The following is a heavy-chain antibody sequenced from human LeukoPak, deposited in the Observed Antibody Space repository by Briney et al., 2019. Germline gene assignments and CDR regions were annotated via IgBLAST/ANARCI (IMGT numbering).Heavy chain of an antibody. V-gene: IGHV4-31*03. CDR1: GGSISSGGYY. D-gene: IGHD2-21*01. J-gene: IGHJ6*02. Sequence: PSQTLSLTCTVSGGSISSGGYYWSWIRQHPGKGLEWIGYIYYSGSTYYNPSLKSRVTISVDTSKNQFSLKLSSVTAADTAVYYCKAIIENGMDAWGQGTTVTVSS. CDR3: KAIIENGMDA. CDR2: IYYSGST.